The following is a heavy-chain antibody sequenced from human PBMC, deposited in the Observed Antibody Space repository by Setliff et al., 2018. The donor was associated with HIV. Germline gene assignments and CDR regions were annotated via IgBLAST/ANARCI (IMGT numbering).Heavy chain of an antibody. CDR1: GVAISGHY. J-gene: IGHJ4*02. Sequence: PSETRSLTCSVSGVAISGHYWTWVRQTPGKGLEWIGYTYTSGTTEYNPSLERRVPISLDTAKDQVSLNMRSVTAADTALYYCARLIHTGLLYLAYWGLGMLVTVSS. CDR2: TYTSGTT. V-gene: IGHV4-4*09. D-gene: IGHD2-8*02. CDR3: ARLIHTGLLYLAY.